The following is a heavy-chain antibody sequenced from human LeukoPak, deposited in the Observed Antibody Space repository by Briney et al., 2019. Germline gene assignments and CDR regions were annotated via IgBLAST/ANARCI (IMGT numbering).Heavy chain of an antibody. Sequence: PSETLSLTCAVYGGSFSGYYWSWIRQPPGKGLEWIGEINHSGSTNYNPSLKSRVTISVDTSKNQFSLKLSSVTAADTAVYYCARARHTYCSSTSCYGYFDYWGQGTLVTVSS. V-gene: IGHV4-34*01. CDR2: INHSGST. J-gene: IGHJ4*02. CDR3: ARARHTYCSSTSCYGYFDY. D-gene: IGHD2-2*01. CDR1: GGSFSGYY.